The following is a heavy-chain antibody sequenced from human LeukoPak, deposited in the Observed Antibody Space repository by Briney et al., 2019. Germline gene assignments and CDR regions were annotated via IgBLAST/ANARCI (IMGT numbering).Heavy chain of an antibody. CDR3: AKDLNDFWSGYRYYFDY. D-gene: IGHD3-3*01. CDR1: GFTFSSYA. V-gene: IGHV3-23*01. Sequence: GGSLRLSFAASGFTFSSYAMSWVRQAPGKGLEWVSAISGSGGSTYYADSVKGRFTISRDNSKNQLYLQMNSLRAEATAVYYCAKDLNDFWSGYRYYFDYWGQGTLVTVSS. J-gene: IGHJ4*02. CDR2: ISGSGGST.